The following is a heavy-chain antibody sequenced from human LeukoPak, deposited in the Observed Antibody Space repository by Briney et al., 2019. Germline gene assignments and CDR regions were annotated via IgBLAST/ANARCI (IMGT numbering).Heavy chain of an antibody. J-gene: IGHJ4*02. Sequence: PGGSLRLSCAASGFTFSSFGMHGVRQAPGKGLEWVALVSSTGNNEYYADSVKGRFTISRDDSKNTLYLQMNSLRPEETAVYYCAKLFYDSSAYTQAYWGQGTLVTVSS. CDR1: GFTFSSFG. D-gene: IGHD3-22*01. CDR2: VSSTGNNE. CDR3: AKLFYDSSAYTQAY. V-gene: IGHV3-30*18.